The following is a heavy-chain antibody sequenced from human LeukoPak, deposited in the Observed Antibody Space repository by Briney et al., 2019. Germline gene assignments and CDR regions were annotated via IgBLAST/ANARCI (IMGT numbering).Heavy chain of an antibody. Sequence: SETLSLTCTVSGGSVSSDYWSWIRQPPGKRLEWIGYIYNNGGTNYNPSLKSRVAISVDTSKNQFSLKLSSVTAADTAVYYCARELGARSIDHWGQGTLVTVSS. J-gene: IGHJ4*02. CDR3: ARELGARSIDH. V-gene: IGHV4-59*02. CDR2: IYNNGGT. CDR1: GGSVSSDY. D-gene: IGHD6-6*01.